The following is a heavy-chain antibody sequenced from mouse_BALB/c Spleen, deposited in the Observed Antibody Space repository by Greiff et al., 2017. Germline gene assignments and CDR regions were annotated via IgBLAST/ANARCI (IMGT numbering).Heavy chain of an antibody. V-gene: IGHV1-7*01. CDR1: GYTFTSYW. J-gene: IGHJ4*01. CDR2: INPSTGYT. CDR3: ATGYYAMDY. Sequence: VQLQESGAELAKPGASVKMSCKASGYTFTSYWMHWVTQRPGQGLEWIGYINPSTGYTEYNQKFKDKATLTADKSSSTAYMQLSSLTSEDSAVYYCATGYYAMDYWGQGTSVTVSS.